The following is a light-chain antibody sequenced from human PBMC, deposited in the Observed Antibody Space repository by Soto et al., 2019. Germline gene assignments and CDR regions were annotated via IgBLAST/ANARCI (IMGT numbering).Light chain of an antibody. V-gene: IGKV3-20*01. J-gene: IGKJ5*01. CDR1: QSVSSY. CDR2: GAS. Sequence: EIVLTQSPGTLSLSPWARASLSCRASQSVSSYLAWYQQKPGQAPRLLIYGASSRATGIPDRFSGSGSGTDFTLTISRLEPEDFAVYYCQQYGSSHVGQGTRLEIK. CDR3: QQYGSSH.